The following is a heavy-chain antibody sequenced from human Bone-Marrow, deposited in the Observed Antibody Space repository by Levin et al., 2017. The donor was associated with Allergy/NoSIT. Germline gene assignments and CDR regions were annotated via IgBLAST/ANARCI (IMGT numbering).Heavy chain of an antibody. D-gene: IGHD3-10*01. CDR3: ARGNYYGSGRGDY. V-gene: IGHV1-18*01. Sequence: ASVKVSCKTSGFTFDSYGFSWVRQAPGQGLEWMGWISAYNGDTDHLQKFQGRLSMTTDVSTNTVYMELRSLRSDDTAGYYCARGNYYGSGRGDYWGQGTLVTVSS. J-gene: IGHJ4*02. CDR2: ISAYNGDT. CDR1: GFTFDSYG.